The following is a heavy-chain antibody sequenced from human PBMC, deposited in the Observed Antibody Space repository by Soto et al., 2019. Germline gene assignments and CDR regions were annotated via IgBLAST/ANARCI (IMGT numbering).Heavy chain of an antibody. J-gene: IGHJ4*02. CDR2: VSHDGSKK. Sequence: ESVGGVVQPGRSLTLSCTGSGFTFSNYGMHWVRQAPGKGLEWVTFVSHDGSKKYYADSVKGRFTISRDNTKNRVYVQMNSLTTDDPAVYYCAKHGDRSSREFDYWGQGTLVIVS. CDR1: GFTFSNYG. CDR3: AKHGDRSSREFDY. D-gene: IGHD6-6*01. V-gene: IGHV3-30*18.